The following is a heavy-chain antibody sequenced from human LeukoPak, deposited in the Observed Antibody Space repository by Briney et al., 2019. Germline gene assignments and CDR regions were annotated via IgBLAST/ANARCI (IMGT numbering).Heavy chain of an antibody. D-gene: IGHD6-6*01. CDR1: GYNFAELS. J-gene: IGHJ4*02. CDR2: FDPEGGET. Sequence: ASVKVSCKVSGYNFAELSIHWVQQAPGKGLKWMGGFDPEGGETIHAQNFQGRVTMTEDSSTDTAYMELSSLRSEDTAVYYCATAGRRWDPYLYFDCWGQGTLVTVSS. CDR3: ATAGRRWDPYLYFDC. V-gene: IGHV1-24*01.